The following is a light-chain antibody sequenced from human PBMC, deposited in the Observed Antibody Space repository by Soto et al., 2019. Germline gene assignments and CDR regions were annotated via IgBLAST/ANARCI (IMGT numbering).Light chain of an antibody. CDR1: QSINTW. Sequence: DIQMTQSPSTLSASVGDRVTITCRASQSINTWLAWYQQKPGTVPKLLIYEASTLESGVPSRFSGSRSGTEFTLTVSSLQPDDFATYYCQKYKDYPYTFGQGTKV. CDR3: QKYKDYPYT. V-gene: IGKV1-5*03. J-gene: IGKJ1*01. CDR2: EAS.